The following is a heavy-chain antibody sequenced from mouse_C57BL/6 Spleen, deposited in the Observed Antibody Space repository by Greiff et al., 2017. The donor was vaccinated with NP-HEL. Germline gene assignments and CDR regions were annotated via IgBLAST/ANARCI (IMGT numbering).Heavy chain of an antibody. CDR3: AIHEDGGLRRGAWFAY. D-gene: IGHD2-4*01. Sequence: VQLQESGAELVKPGASVKLSCKASGYTFTEYTIHWVKQRSGQGLEWIGWFYPGSGSIKYNEKFKDKATLTADKSSSTAYMELRRLPSEASAVFFCAIHEDGGLRRGAWFAYWGQGTLVTVSA. V-gene: IGHV1-62-2*01. J-gene: IGHJ3*01. CDR1: GYTFTEYT. CDR2: FYPGSGSI.